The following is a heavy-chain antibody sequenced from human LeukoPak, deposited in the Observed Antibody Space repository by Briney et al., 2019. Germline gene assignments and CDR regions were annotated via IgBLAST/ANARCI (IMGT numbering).Heavy chain of an antibody. CDR1: GGSISSYY. V-gene: IGHV4-59*01. D-gene: IGHD3-10*01. J-gene: IGHJ4*02. Sequence: SETLSLTCTVSGGSISSYYWSWIRQPPGKGLEWIGYIYYSGSTNYNPSLKSRVTISVDTSKNQFSLKLSSVTAADTAVYYCARDVVRGYFDYWGQGTLVTVSS. CDR3: ARDVVRGYFDY. CDR2: IYYSGST.